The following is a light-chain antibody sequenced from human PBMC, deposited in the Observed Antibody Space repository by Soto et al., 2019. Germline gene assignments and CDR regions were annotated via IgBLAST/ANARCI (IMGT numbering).Light chain of an antibody. CDR2: SNN. CDR3: AAWDDRLNAYV. Sequence: QSVLTQPPSASGTPGQRVTISCSGSSSNIGSNTVNWYQQLPGTAPKLLIYSNNQRPSGVPDRFSGSKSGTSASLAISGLQYEDEADYCCAAWDDRLNAYVFGNGTKLTVL. CDR1: SSNIGSNT. V-gene: IGLV1-44*01. J-gene: IGLJ1*01.